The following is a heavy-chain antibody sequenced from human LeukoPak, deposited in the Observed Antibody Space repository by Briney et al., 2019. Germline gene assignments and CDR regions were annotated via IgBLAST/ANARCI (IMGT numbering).Heavy chain of an antibody. CDR3: ARTEWELKGGEAFDI. CDR2: ISYDGSNK. J-gene: IGHJ3*02. Sequence: PGGSLRLSCAASGFTFSSYAMHWVRQAPGKGLEWVAVISYDGSNKYYADSVKGRFTISRDNSKNTLYLQMNSLRAEDTAVYYCARTEWELKGGEAFDIWGQGTMVTVSS. D-gene: IGHD1-26*01. CDR1: GFTFSSYA. V-gene: IGHV3-30-3*01.